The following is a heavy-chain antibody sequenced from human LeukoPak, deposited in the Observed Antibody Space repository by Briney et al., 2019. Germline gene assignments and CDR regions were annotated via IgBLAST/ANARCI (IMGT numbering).Heavy chain of an antibody. Sequence: GGSLRPSCAASGFTFSSYWMSWVRQAPRKGLEWVANIKQDGSEKYYVDSVKGRFTISRDNAKNSLYLQMNSLRAEDTAVYYCARDEGMYHFWSGYMGDYWGQGTLVTVSS. CDR1: GFTFSSYW. CDR2: IKQDGSEK. D-gene: IGHD3-3*02. V-gene: IGHV3-7*01. J-gene: IGHJ4*02. CDR3: ARDEGMYHFWSGYMGDY.